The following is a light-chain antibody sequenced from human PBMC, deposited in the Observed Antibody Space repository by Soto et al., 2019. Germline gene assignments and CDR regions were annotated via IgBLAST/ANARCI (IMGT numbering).Light chain of an antibody. V-gene: IGLV1-51*02. CDR3: GTWDSSLTTFV. J-gene: IGLJ1*01. Sequence: GNSSDIGRNYVSWYKHLPRTAPKLLIYENYKRPSGIPDRFSGSKSGTSATLGITGLQTGDEADYYCGTWDSSLTTFVFGTGTKVTVL. CDR2: ENY. CDR1: SSDIGRNY.